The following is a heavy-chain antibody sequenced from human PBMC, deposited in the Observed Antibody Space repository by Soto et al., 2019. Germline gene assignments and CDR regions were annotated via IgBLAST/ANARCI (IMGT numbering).Heavy chain of an antibody. J-gene: IGHJ4*02. D-gene: IGHD5-18*01. CDR1: GFTFSRFA. CDR3: AHLAGLSHTDDF. CDR2: ISSDGGNR. Sequence: GGSLGLSCAGSGFTFSRFAMSWVRQAPGKGLEWVTVISSDGGNRYYADSVKGRFTISRYNSKNTLYLQMNSLRVEDTAIYICAHLAGLSHTDDFWGQGAPVTV. V-gene: IGHV3-30-3*01.